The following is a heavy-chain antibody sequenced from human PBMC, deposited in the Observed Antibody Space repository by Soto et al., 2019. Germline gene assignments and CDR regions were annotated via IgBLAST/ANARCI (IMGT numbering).Heavy chain of an antibody. CDR3: AREYCSGGSCYEGWHNWFEP. V-gene: IGHV1-69*08. CDR2: IIAILGIA. CDR1: GGTFSSYT. D-gene: IGHD2-15*01. Sequence: QVQLVQSGAEVKKPGSSVKVSCKASGGTFSSYTISWVRQAPGQGLEWMGRIIAILGIANYAQEFQGRVTITADKSTSAPYMELSSLRSEDTAVYYCAREYCSGGSCYEGWHNWFEPWGQGTLVTVSS. J-gene: IGHJ5*02.